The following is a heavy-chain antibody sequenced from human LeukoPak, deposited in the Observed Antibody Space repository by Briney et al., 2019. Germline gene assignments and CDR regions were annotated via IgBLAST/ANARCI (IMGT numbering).Heavy chain of an antibody. Sequence: NPGGSLRLSCAASGFTFNTYTMNWVRQAPGKGLEWVSSLGSTGAHIKYSDSVEGRFTVSRDNGKNSLYLQMASLRDDDTAIYYCARTGLHCTDTNCEPWHSWFDPWGQGTLVTVSS. J-gene: IGHJ5*02. CDR3: ARTGLHCTDTNCEPWHSWFDP. D-gene: IGHD3-9*01. CDR1: GFTFNTYT. CDR2: LGSTGAHI. V-gene: IGHV3-21*01.